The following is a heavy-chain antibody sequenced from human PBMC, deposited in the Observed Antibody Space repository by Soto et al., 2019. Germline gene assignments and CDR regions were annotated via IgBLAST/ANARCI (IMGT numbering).Heavy chain of an antibody. V-gene: IGHV5-51*01. CDR3: AGPRSPHYDGDGQFFVS. J-gene: IGHJ4*02. CDR1: GYSFINTW. CDR2: IYPGDSDT. D-gene: IGHD3-16*01. Sequence: KVSCKASGYSFINTWIGWVRQMPGKGLEWMGVIYPGDSDTKYSPSFQGRVTISVDKSSTTAYLQWSSLTTSDTAMYFCAGPRSPHYDGDGQFFVSWGREPQVTVS.